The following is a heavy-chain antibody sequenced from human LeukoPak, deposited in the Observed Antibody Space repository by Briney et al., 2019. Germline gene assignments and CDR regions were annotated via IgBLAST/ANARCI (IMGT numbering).Heavy chain of an antibody. V-gene: IGHV1-8*01. Sequence: ASVKVSCKASGYTFTSYDINWVRQATGQGLEWMGWMNPNSGNTGYAQKFQGRVTMTRDMSTSTVYMELSSLRSEDTAVYYCARVEDCGGDCFDYWGQGTLVTVSS. D-gene: IGHD2-21*01. J-gene: IGHJ4*02. CDR2: MNPNSGNT. CDR1: GYTFTSYD. CDR3: ARVEDCGGDCFDY.